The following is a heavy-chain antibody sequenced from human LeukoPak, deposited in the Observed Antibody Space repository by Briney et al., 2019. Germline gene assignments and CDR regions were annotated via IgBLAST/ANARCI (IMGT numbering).Heavy chain of an antibody. V-gene: IGHV3-9*03. Sequence: SLRLSCAASGFSFSVYWMHWVRQTPGKGLEWVSGISWNSGTIGYADSVKGRFTISRDNAKNSLYLQMNSLRPEDMAMYYCAKGNSGSYSQDWFDPWGQGTLVTVSS. CDR3: AKGNSGSYSQDWFDP. D-gene: IGHD1-26*01. CDR2: ISWNSGTI. CDR1: GFSFSVYW. J-gene: IGHJ5*02.